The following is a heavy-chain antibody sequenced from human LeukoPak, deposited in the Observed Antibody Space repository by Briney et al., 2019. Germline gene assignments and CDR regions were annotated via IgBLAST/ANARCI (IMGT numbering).Heavy chain of an antibody. Sequence: GGSLRLSCAASGFAFSNLWMSWVRQAPGKGLKWVANIKQDGSEKYYVDSVKGRFTISRDNAQNSLYLQMNSLRAEDTAIYYCATSTAAAGTDWGQGTLVTVSS. D-gene: IGHD6-13*01. V-gene: IGHV3-7*03. CDR1: GFAFSNLW. CDR2: IKQDGSEK. CDR3: ATSTAAAGTD. J-gene: IGHJ4*02.